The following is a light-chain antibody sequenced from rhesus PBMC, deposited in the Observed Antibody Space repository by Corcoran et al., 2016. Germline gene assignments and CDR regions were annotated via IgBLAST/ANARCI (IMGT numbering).Light chain of an antibody. Sequence: DIQMTQSPSSLSASVGDKVTITCRASQGISSWLAWYQQKTGKAPKLLIYAASSLQSGVPSRFSGSGTGTDYTLTISSLQPEDFATYYFQQGYNTPFTFGPGTKLDIK. V-gene: IGKV1-18*01. CDR1: QGISSW. CDR2: AAS. CDR3: QQGYNTPFT. J-gene: IGKJ3*01.